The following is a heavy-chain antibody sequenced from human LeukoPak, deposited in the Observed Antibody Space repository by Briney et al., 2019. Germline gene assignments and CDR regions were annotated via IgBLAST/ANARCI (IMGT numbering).Heavy chain of an antibody. Sequence: SETLSLTCTVSGGSISGYYWSWIRQHPGKGLEWIGYIYYSGSTYYNPSLKSRVTISVDTSKKQFSLKLSSVTAADTAVYYCARTSYGSGSYYISPDGMDVWGQGTTVTVSS. CDR3: ARTSYGSGSYYISPDGMDV. CDR1: GGSISGYY. D-gene: IGHD3-10*01. V-gene: IGHV4-31*03. CDR2: IYYSGST. J-gene: IGHJ6*02.